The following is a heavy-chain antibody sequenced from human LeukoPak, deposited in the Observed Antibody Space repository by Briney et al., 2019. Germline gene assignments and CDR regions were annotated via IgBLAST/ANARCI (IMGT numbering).Heavy chain of an antibody. CDR2: ISYDGSNK. D-gene: IGHD6-13*01. CDR1: GFTFSSYA. V-gene: IGHV3-30-3*01. Sequence: PGGSLRLSCAASGFTFSSYAMHWVRQAPGKGLEWVAVISYDGSNKYYADSVKGRFTISRDNSKNTLYLQMNSLRAEDTAVYYCARPLFIAAAGTSDDYWGQGTLVTVSS. CDR3: ARPLFIAAAGTSDDY. J-gene: IGHJ4*02.